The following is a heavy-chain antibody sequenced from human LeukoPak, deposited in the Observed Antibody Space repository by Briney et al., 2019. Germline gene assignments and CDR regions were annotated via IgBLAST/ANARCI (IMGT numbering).Heavy chain of an antibody. CDR2: IYYSGST. V-gene: IGHV4-39*07. J-gene: IGHJ4*02. CDR1: GGSISGSSYY. CDR3: ATGLYGVSDY. D-gene: IGHD3-10*01. Sequence: NSSETLSLTCTVSGGSISGSSYYWGWIRQPPGKGLEWIGSIYYSGSTYYNPSLKSRVTISVDTSKNQFSLQPSSATAADTAVYYCATGLYGVSDYWGQGTLVTVSS.